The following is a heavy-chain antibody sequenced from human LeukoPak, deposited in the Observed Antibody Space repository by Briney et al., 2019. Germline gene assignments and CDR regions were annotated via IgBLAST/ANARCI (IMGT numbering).Heavy chain of an antibody. Sequence: GGSLRLSCVDSGFTFTNAWMSWVRQAPGKGLEWIGRIKSKTDGETTNYAEPVRGRFTISRDDSKSAVYLQMNSLKIEDTAVYYCTTDLGTYYHGSQRLIPIDYWGQGTLVTVSS. D-gene: IGHD3-10*01. CDR2: IKSKTDGETT. V-gene: IGHV3-15*01. J-gene: IGHJ4*02. CDR3: TTDLGTYYHGSQRLIPIDY. CDR1: GFTFTNAW.